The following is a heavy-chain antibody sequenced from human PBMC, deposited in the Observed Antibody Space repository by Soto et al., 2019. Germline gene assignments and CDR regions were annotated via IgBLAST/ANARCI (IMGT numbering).Heavy chain of an antibody. CDR1: GFTFSSYS. J-gene: IGHJ5*02. CDR3: ARGTYGVIAVARFDP. Sequence: PGGSLRLSCAASGFTFSSYSMNWVRQAPGKGLEWVSSISSSSSYIYYADSVKGRFTISRDNAKNSLYLQMNSLRAEDTAVYYCARGTYGVIAVARFDPWGQGTLVTV. V-gene: IGHV3-21*01. CDR2: ISSSSSYI. D-gene: IGHD6-19*01.